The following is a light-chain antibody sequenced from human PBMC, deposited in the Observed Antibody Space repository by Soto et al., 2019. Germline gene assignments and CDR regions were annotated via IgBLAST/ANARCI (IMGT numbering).Light chain of an antibody. V-gene: IGKV1-5*03. Sequence: DIQMTQSPSTLSASVGDRVTITCRASQSISSWLAWYQQKPGKAPKLLIYKASSLESGVPSRFSGSGSGTEFTLTISSLQPDDLATYYCQHYNSSPTFGQVTKVEIK. CDR3: QHYNSSPT. J-gene: IGKJ1*01. CDR1: QSISSW. CDR2: KAS.